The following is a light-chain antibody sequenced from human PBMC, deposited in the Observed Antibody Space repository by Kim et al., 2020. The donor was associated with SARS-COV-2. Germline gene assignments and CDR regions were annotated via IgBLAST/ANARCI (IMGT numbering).Light chain of an antibody. V-gene: IGKV2-30*02. J-gene: IGKJ2*03. CDR1: QSLVHSNGNTY. CDR2: EVS. CDR3: LQATHFYS. Sequence: DIVMTQSPLSLPVTLGQPASISCSSSQSLVHSNGNTYLHWFYQRPGESPRRLIYEVSKRDSGVPDRFSGSGSGTDFTLKISRVEAEDVGIYYCLQATHFYSFGQGTKLEIK.